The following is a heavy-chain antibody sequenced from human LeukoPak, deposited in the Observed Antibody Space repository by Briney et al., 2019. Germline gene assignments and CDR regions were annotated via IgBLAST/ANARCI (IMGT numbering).Heavy chain of an antibody. CDR1: GYTFTGYY. CDR2: INPNSGGT. Sequence: ASVKVSCKASGYTFTGYYIHWGRQAPGQGLEWMGWINPNSGGTNYAQKFQGRVTMTRDTSISTAYMELSRLRSDDTAVYYCARDPSWSHYGAFDYWGQGTLVTVSS. V-gene: IGHV1-2*02. CDR3: ARDPSWSHYGAFDY. D-gene: IGHD1-26*01. J-gene: IGHJ4*02.